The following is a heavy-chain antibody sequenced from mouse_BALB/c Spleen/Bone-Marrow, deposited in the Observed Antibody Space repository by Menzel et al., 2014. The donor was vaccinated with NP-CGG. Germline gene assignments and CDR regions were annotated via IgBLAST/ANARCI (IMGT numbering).Heavy chain of an antibody. J-gene: IGHJ4*01. CDR3: ARGGGMDY. V-gene: IGHV1S56*01. CDR2: IYPGDGST. CDR1: GYTFTSYY. Sequence: QVQLKESGPELVKPGASVKMSCKASGYTFTSYYIHWVKQRPGQGLERIGWIYPGDGSTKYNEKFKGKTTLTADKSSSTAYMLLSSLTSEDSAIYFCARGGGMDYWGQGTSVTVSS.